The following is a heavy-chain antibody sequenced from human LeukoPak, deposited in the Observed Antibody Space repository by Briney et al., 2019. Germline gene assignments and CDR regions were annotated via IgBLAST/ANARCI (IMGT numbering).Heavy chain of an antibody. V-gene: IGHV4-59*01. J-gene: IGHJ4*02. CDR1: GGSFSGYY. CDR3: AGGGSSGPLYFDY. D-gene: IGHD3-22*01. Sequence: SETLSLTCAVYGGSFSGYYWSWIRQPPGKGLEWIGYIYYSGSTNYNPSLKSRVTISVDTSKNQFSLKLSSVTAADTAVYYCAGGGSSGPLYFDYWGQGTLVTVSS. CDR2: IYYSGST.